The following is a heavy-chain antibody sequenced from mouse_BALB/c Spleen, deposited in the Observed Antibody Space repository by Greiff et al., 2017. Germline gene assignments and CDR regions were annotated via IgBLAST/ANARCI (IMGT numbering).Heavy chain of an antibody. V-gene: IGHV1-9*01. D-gene: IGHD1-2*01. CDR3: ARRGLRLRAMDY. CDR2: ILPGSGST. CDR1: GYTFSSYW. J-gene: IGHJ4*01. Sequence: QVHVKQSGAELMKPGASVKISCKATGYTFSSYWIEWVKQRPGHGLEWIGEILPGSGSTNYNEKFKGKATFTADTSSNTAYMQLSSLTSEDSAVYYCARRGLRLRAMDYWGQGTSVTVSS.